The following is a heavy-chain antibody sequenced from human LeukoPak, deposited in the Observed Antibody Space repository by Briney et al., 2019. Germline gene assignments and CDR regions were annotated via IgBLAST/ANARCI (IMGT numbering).Heavy chain of an antibody. V-gene: IGHV3-23*01. J-gene: IGHJ4*02. CDR3: ARSTYSSSSYYFDY. CDR2: ISDSGGST. CDR1: GITLSNYG. Sequence: GGSLRLSCAVSGITLSNYGMSWVRQAPGKGLEWVAGISDSGGSTNYADSVKGRFTISRDNPKNTLYLQMNSLRADDTAVYYCARSTYSSSSYYFDYWGQGSLVTVSS. D-gene: IGHD6-13*01.